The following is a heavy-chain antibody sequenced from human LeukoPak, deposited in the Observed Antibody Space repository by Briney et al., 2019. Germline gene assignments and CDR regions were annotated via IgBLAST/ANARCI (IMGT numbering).Heavy chain of an antibody. CDR1: GFTFSSYG. D-gene: IGHD6-13*01. V-gene: IGHV3-33*01. J-gene: IGHJ4*02. Sequence: GRSLRLSCAASGFTFSSYGMHWVRQAPGKGLEWVAVIWYDGSNKYYADSVKGRFTISRDNSKNTLYLQMNSLRAEDTAVYYCARVGSSSWLYFDYWGQGTLVTVSS. CDR3: ARVGSSSWLYFDY. CDR2: IWYDGSNK.